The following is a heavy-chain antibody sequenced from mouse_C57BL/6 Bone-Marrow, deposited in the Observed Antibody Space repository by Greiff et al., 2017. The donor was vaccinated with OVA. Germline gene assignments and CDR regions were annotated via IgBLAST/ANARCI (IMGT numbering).Heavy chain of an antibody. CDR1: GYSFTGYY. Sequence: EVKLQESGPELVKPGASVKISCKASGYSFTGYYMNWVKQSPEKSLEWLGEINPSTGGTTYNQKFKAKATLTVDKSSSPAYMQLKSLTSEDAEVYYCARDYLAGFAYWGQGTLVTVSA. CDR3: ARDYLAGFAY. V-gene: IGHV1-42*01. J-gene: IGHJ3*01. D-gene: IGHD5-5*01. CDR2: INPSTGGT.